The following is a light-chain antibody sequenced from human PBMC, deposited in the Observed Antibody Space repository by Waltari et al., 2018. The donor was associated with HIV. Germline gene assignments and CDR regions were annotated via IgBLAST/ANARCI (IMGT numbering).Light chain of an antibody. CDR3: CSYAGSYIWV. J-gene: IGLJ3*02. CDR1: RSAVGGYNY. Sequence: QSALTQPRPVSGSPGPSVTIPCTETRSAVGGYNYVHCYQQHPGKAPKVMIDDVSKRPSGVPDRFSGSKSGNTASLTISGLQAEDEADYYFCSYAGSYIWVFGGGTKLTVL. V-gene: IGLV2-11*01. CDR2: DVS.